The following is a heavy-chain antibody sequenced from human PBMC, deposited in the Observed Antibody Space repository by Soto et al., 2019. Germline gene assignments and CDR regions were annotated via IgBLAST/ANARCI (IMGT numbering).Heavy chain of an antibody. CDR2: SYYSGTT. CDR3: TRRYNWNGNYFDP. Sequence: SGTLSLTCTVSGASISVHSYYWTWIRQPPGKGLEWIGSSYYSGTTYFNPSLKSRATISVDTSKNKFSLRLTSVTAADTAIYYCTRRYNWNGNYFDPWGPGALVIVCS. V-gene: IGHV4-39*01. J-gene: IGHJ5*02. CDR1: GASISVHSYY. D-gene: IGHD1-20*01.